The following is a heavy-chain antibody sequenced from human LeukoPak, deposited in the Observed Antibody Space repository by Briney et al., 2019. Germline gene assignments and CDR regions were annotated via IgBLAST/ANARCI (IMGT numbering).Heavy chain of an antibody. Sequence: ASVKVSCQVSGYTLTELSMHWVRQAPGQGLGWMGVINPSGGGTTYAQRLQGRVTMTRDTSTSTVHMELSSLRSEDTAVYYCARGQNKCLGHWGQGTLVTVSS. V-gene: IGHV1-46*01. CDR2: INPSGGGT. D-gene: IGHD2/OR15-2a*01. J-gene: IGHJ4*02. CDR1: GYTLTELS. CDR3: ARGQNKCLGH.